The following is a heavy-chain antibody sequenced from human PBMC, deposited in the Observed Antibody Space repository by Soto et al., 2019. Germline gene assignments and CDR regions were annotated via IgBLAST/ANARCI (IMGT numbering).Heavy chain of an antibody. J-gene: IGHJ4*02. V-gene: IGHV4-34*01. D-gene: IGHD3-10*01. CDR3: ARGYGRNFDY. CDR1: GGSFSGYY. CDR2: INHSGST. Sequence: QVQLQQWGAGLLKPSETLSLTCAVYGGSFSGYYWNWIRQPPGKGLEWIGEINHSGSTNYNPSLKSPVTISGHTSKNPFSLKLSSVTAADTAVYSCARGYGRNFDYWGQGTLVTVSS.